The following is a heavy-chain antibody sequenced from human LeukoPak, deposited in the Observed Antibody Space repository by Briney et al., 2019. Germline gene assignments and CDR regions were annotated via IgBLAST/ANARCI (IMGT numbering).Heavy chain of an antibody. CDR3: ARDDTYFYDSSGHGFDF. V-gene: IGHV4-39*07. D-gene: IGHD3-22*01. J-gene: IGHJ4*02. CDR1: GGSISSSSYY. CDR2: IYYIGST. Sequence: PSETLSLTCTVSGGSISSSSYYWGWIRQPPGKGLEWIGSIYYIGSTHYNPSLKRRVTISVDTSKNQFSLKLTSVTAADTALYFCARDDTYFYDSSGHGFDFWGPGTLVTVSS.